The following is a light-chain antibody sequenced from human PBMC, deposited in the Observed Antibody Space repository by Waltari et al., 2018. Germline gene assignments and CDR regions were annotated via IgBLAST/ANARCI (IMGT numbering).Light chain of an antibody. CDR3: SSYTSGASVDV. CDR2: DVD. CDR1: TCDIGSNNY. V-gene: IGLV2-14*01. Sequence: QSALTQPASVSGSPGQPITLTCPGTTCDIGSNNYHSWYQQYPGEAPNLIVYDVDNRPSGISDRFSGSKSGNTASLTISGLQTEDEADYYCSSYTSGASVDVFGTGTRVTVL. J-gene: IGLJ1*01.